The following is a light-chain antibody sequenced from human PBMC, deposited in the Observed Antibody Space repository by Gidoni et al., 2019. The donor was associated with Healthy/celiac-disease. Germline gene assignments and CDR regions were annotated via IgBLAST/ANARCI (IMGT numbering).Light chain of an antibody. J-gene: IGLJ3*02. V-gene: IGLV2-23*02. CDR2: EVS. CDR3: CSYAGSSAWV. CDR1: SSAVGRDNL. Sequence: SALTQPASVSGSPGQSITISCTGTSSAVGRDNLVSWYQQPPGKAPKRMIYEVSKRPSGVSNRVSGSKYGKTASLTISGLQAEDEADYYCCSYAGSSAWVFGGGTKLTV.